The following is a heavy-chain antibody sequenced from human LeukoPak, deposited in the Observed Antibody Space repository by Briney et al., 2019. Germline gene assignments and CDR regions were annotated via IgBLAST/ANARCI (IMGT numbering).Heavy chain of an antibody. J-gene: IGHJ4*02. D-gene: IGHD2-2*01. CDR2: INHSGST. V-gene: IGHV4-34*01. CDR3: ARHLCSSSSCYYFDY. CDR1: GGSFSAYY. Sequence: SETLSLTCAVYGGSFSAYYWSWIRQPPGKGLEWIGEINHSGSTNYNPSLKSRVAISVDTSRNQFSLKLSSVTAADTAVYYCARHLCSSSSCYYFDYWGQGSLVTVSS.